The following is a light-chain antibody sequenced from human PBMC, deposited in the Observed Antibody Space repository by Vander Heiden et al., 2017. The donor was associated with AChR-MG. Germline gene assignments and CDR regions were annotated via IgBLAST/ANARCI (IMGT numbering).Light chain of an antibody. Sequence: DIQMTQSPSSLSASVGDRVTITCQASQDISNYLNWYQQKPGKAPKLLIDDASKLETGVPSRCSGSGSGTDFTFTISSLQPEDIATYYCQQYDNLPTFGQGTKLEIK. V-gene: IGKV1-33*01. J-gene: IGKJ2*01. CDR1: QDISNY. CDR2: DAS. CDR3: QQYDNLPT.